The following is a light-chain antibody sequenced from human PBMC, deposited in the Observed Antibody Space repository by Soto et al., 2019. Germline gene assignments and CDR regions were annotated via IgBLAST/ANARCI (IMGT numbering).Light chain of an antibody. CDR3: CSYAGSSTSPYV. CDR2: EVS. J-gene: IGLJ1*01. Sequence: QSALTQPASVSGSPGQSITIPCTGTSSDVGSYNLVSWYQQHPGKAPKLMIYEVSKRPSGVSNRFSGSKSGNMASLTISGLQAEDEADYYCCSYAGSSTSPYVFGTGTKVTVL. V-gene: IGLV2-23*02. CDR1: SSDVGSYNL.